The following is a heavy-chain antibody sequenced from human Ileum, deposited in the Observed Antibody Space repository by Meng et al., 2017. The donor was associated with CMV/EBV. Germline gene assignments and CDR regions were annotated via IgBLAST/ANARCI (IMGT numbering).Heavy chain of an antibody. CDR3: ARAGAAVTTHFDL. CDR1: GYSFGIYG. J-gene: IGHJ4*02. Sequence: ASGYSFGIYGITWVRQAPGQGLEWMGWISAENGNTDYARKFQDRITVTTDTSTNIAYMELRSLRSDDSAVYFCARAGAAVTTHFDLWGQGTLVTVSS. V-gene: IGHV1-18*01. D-gene: IGHD4-17*01. CDR2: ISAENGNT.